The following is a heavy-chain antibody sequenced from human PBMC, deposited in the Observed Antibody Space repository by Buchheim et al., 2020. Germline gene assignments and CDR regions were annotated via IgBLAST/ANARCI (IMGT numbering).Heavy chain of an antibody. CDR3: ATLGSGWYHGV. CDR1: GFTFSSYG. J-gene: IGHJ6*02. D-gene: IGHD6-19*01. Sequence: EVQLLESGGGLVQPGGSLRLFCAASGFTFSSYGMSWVRQAPGKGLEWVSGISGSGGSTYYADSVKGRFTISRDNSKNTLYLQMNSLRAEDTAVFYCATLGSGWYHGVWGQGTT. CDR2: ISGSGGST. V-gene: IGHV3-23*01.